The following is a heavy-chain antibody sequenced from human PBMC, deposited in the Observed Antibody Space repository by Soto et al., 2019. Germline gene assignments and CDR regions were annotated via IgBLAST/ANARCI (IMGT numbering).Heavy chain of an antibody. CDR1: GGSISSYY. J-gene: IGHJ4*02. CDR2: IYYSGST. D-gene: IGHD5-12*01. CDR3: ASSTGDGYNPYYFDY. V-gene: IGHV4-59*01. Sequence: SETLSLTCTVSGGSISSYYWSWIRQPPGKGLEWIGYIYYSGSTNYNPSLKSRVTISVDTSKNQFSLKLSSVTAADTAVYYCASSTGDGYNPYYFDYWGQGALVTVSS.